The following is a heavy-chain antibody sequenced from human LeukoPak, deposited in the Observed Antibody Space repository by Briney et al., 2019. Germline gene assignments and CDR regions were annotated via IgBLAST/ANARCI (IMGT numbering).Heavy chain of an antibody. CDR1: GFKFDDYG. CDR3: ARGSGSYSTYFDF. Sequence: GGALTLSCAAPGFKFDDYGMTWVRQAPGEGLEWVSGISWNGGSTNYGDSVRGRFTISRDNARNSLYLQMNSLRGEDTALYYCARGSGSYSTYFDFWGQGTLVTASS. CDR2: ISWNGGST. V-gene: IGHV3-20*04. D-gene: IGHD1-26*01. J-gene: IGHJ4*02.